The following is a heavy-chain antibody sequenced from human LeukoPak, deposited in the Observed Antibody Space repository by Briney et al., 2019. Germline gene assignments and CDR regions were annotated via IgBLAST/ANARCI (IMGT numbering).Heavy chain of an antibody. J-gene: IGHJ6*03. Sequence: ASVKVSCKASGYTFTGYYIHWVRQAPGQGLEWMGWINPNSGGTKYAQKFQGRVTMTRDTSISTADMELGRLTFDDTAVYFCARPGILYDSTSYDYYYYHYMDVWGQGTTVTVSS. D-gene: IGHD3-22*01. CDR2: INPNSGGT. CDR3: ARPGILYDSTSYDYYYYHYMDV. CDR1: GYTFTGYY. V-gene: IGHV1-2*02.